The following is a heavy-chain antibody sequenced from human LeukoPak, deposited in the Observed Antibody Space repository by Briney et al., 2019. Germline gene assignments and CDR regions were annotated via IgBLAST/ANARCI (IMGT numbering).Heavy chain of an antibody. CDR3: AKRGVVIRVILVGFHKEAYYFDS. D-gene: IGHD3-22*01. CDR2: MSSSGSTI. V-gene: IGHV3-48*03. J-gene: IGHJ4*02. CDR1: GFTLSSYE. Sequence: GGSLRLSCAASGFTLSSYEMNWVRQAPGKGLEWVSYMSSSGSTIYYADSVKGRFTISKDNAKNSLYLQMNSLRAEDTAVYFCAKRGVVIRVILVGFHKEAYYFDSWGQGALVTVSS.